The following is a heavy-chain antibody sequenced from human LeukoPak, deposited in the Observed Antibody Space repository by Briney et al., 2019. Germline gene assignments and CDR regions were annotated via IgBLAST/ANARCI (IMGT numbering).Heavy chain of an antibody. CDR1: GGSFSNFA. V-gene: IGHV1-69*04. Sequence: GASVKVSCKASGGSFSNFAFNWVRQAPGQGLEWMGRISPLFGKPNYAPNFQGRVTITADKSTGTAYVEMSSLRIEDKAVYFCAARIHDILTAYDWGQGTLVTVSS. CDR3: AARIHDILTAYD. CDR2: ISPLFGKP. J-gene: IGHJ4*02. D-gene: IGHD3-9*01.